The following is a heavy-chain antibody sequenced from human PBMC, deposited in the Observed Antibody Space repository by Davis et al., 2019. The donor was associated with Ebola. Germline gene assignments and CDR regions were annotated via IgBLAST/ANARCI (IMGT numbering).Heavy chain of an antibody. J-gene: IGHJ4*02. D-gene: IGHD2-2*01. CDR1: GYTFTSYW. CDR3: ARQPRDIVVVPAALSFDY. V-gene: IGHV5-51*01. Sequence: KVSCKASGYTFTSYWIGWVRQMPGKGLEWMGIIYPGDSDTRYSPSFQGQVTISADKSISTAYLQWSSLKASDTAMYYCARQPRDIVVVPAALSFDYWGQGTLVTVSS. CDR2: IYPGDSDT.